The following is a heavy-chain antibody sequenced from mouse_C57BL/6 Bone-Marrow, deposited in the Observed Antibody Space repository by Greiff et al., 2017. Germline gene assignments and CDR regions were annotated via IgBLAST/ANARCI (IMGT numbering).Heavy chain of an antibody. CDR1: GFTFSSYA. CDR2: ISAGGSYT. CDR3: ARDEGRCACYGYSDV. J-gene: IGHJ1*03. D-gene: IGHD6-1*01. Sequence: EVKVLESGGGLVKPGGSLKLSCAASGFTFSSYAMSWVRQTPEQRLEWVATISAGGSYTYYPDNVKGRFTITRDNAKNNLYLQLSHLKSEDTAMYYCARDEGRCACYGYSDVWGTGTTVTVAS. V-gene: IGHV5-4*01.